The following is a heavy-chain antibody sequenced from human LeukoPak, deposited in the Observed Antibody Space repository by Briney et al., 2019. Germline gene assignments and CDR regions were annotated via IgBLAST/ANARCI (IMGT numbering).Heavy chain of an antibody. CDR3: ARDNAGYSYGFGAFDI. V-gene: IGHV1-18*01. CDR1: GYTFISYG. D-gene: IGHD5-18*01. CDR2: ISAYNGNT. J-gene: IGHJ3*02. Sequence: ASVKVSCKASGYTFISYGISWVRQAPGQGLEWMGWISAYNGNTNYAQKLQGRVTMTTDTSTSTAYMELRSLRSDDTAVYYCARDNAGYSYGFGAFDIWGQGTMVTVSS.